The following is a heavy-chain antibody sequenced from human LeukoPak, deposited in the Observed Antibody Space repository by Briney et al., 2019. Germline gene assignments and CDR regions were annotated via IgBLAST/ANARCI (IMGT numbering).Heavy chain of an antibody. CDR3: YCRDDLPA. V-gene: IGHV3-64D*06. J-gene: IGHJ5*02. CDR2: VGANGRTT. D-gene: IGHD5-24*01. Sequence: GGSLRLSCSASGFTVTHYAMHWVRQAPGKGLEYVSAVGANGRTTYYADSVKGRFTISRDDSKNTLYLHMSGLRPEDTAIYYCYCRDDLPAWGQGTLVTISS. CDR1: GFTVTHYA.